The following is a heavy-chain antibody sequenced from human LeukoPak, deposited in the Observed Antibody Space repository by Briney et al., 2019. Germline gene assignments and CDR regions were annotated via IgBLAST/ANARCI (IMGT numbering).Heavy chain of an antibody. D-gene: IGHD3-22*01. Sequence: GGSLRLSCAASGFTVSSNYMSWVRQAPGKGLEWVSGISWNSGSIGYADSVKGRFTTSRDNAKNSLYLQMNSLRAEDTALYYCAKDMGYDSSGPNAFDIWGQGTMVTVSS. CDR1: GFTVSSNY. CDR3: AKDMGYDSSGPNAFDI. V-gene: IGHV3-9*01. CDR2: ISWNSGSI. J-gene: IGHJ3*02.